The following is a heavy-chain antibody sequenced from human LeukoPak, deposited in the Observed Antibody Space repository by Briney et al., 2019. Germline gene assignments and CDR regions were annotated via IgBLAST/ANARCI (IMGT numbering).Heavy chain of an antibody. CDR2: IYATGRT. Sequence: PSQTLSLTCTVSGGSISSGSYYWSWLRQPAGKGLEWIGRIYATGRTNYNPSLKNRVTISLDTSKNQFSLKLSSVTAADTAVYYCARSGSYSFWFDPWGQGTLVTVSS. CDR3: ARSGSYSFWFDP. V-gene: IGHV4-61*02. CDR1: GGSISSGSYY. D-gene: IGHD1-26*01. J-gene: IGHJ5*02.